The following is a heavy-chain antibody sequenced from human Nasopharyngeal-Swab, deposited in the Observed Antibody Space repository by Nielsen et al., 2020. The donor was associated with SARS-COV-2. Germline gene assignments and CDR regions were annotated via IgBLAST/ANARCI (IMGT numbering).Heavy chain of an antibody. V-gene: IGHV3-20*04. CDR1: GFTFDDYA. CDR2: INTDASRT. Sequence: GESLKISCAASGFTFDDYAMHWVRQTPGKGPLWVSRINTDASRTSYADSVKGRFTISRDNAKNSLYLQMNSLRAEDTALYYCASRGGAAAGGQAFDIWGQGTMVTVSS. J-gene: IGHJ3*02. CDR3: ASRGGAAAGGQAFDI. D-gene: IGHD6-13*01.